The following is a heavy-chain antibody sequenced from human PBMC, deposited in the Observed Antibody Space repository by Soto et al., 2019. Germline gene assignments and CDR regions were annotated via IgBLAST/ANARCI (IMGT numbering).Heavy chain of an antibody. D-gene: IGHD2-2*01. V-gene: IGHV4-30-4*01. CDR2: IYYSGST. Sequence: SETLSLTFTVSGGSISSVDYYWSWIRQPPGKGLEGVGYIYYSGSTYYNPSLKSRVTISVDTSKNQFSLKLSSVTAADTAVYYCARGVVVPAAMFANYYYGMDXWGQGTTVTVS. J-gene: IGHJ6*02. CDR3: ARGVVVPAAMFANYYYGMDX. CDR1: GGSISSVDYY.